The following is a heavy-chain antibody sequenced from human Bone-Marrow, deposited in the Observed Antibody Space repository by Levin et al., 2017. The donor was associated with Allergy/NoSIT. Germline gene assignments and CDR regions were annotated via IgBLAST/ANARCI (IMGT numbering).Heavy chain of an antibody. D-gene: IGHD5-18*01. CDR2: IKQDGSEK. CDR3: ARESSGYNYGLDAFDL. Sequence: PGESLKISCVGSEFTLSRYWMSWVRQAPGKGLEWVANIKQDGSEKNYVDSVKGRISISRDNAKKSLYLQLNSLRAEDTAVYYCARESSGYNYGLDAFDLWGQGTMVTVSS. J-gene: IGHJ3*01. CDR1: EFTLSRYW. V-gene: IGHV3-7*04.